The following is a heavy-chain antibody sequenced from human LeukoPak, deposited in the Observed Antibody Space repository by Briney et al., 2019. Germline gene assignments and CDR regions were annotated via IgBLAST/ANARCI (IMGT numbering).Heavy chain of an antibody. CDR2: ISSSSSYT. V-gene: IGHV3-11*05. CDR1: GFTFSDYY. CDR3: ARDQGIAAAGAYGMDV. D-gene: IGHD6-13*01. Sequence: PGGSLRLSCAASGFTFSDYYMSWIRQAPGKGLEWVSYISSSSSYTNYADSAKGRFTISRDNAKNSLYLQMNSLRAEDTAVYYCARDQGIAAAGAYGMDVWGQGTTVTVSS. J-gene: IGHJ6*02.